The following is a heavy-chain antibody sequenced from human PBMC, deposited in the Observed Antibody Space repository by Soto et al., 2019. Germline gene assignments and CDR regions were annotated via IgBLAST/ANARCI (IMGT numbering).Heavy chain of an antibody. V-gene: IGHV4-59*01. D-gene: IGHD5-18*01. CDR3: ARVLPGGYSYGPRWYYFDY. CDR2: IYYSGST. Sequence: SEIMSLSCTVAGGTSSGYDWSWIRKTQGKGLEWIGYIYYSGSTNYNPSLKSRITISVDTSKNQFSLKLSSVTAADTAVYYCARVLPGGYSYGPRWYYFDYWGQGTLVTGSS. J-gene: IGHJ4*02. CDR1: GGTSSGYD.